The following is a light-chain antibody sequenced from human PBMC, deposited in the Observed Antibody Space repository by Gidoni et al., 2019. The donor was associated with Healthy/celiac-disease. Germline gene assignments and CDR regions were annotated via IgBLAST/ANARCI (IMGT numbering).Light chain of an antibody. CDR3: MQALQTPT. Sequence: IVMTQSPPSLPVTPGEPASISCRSSQSLLHSNGYNYLDWYLQKPGQSPQLLIYLGSNRASGVPDRFSGSGSGTDFTLKISRVEAEDVGVYYCMQALQTPTFGGGTKVEIK. CDR2: LGS. CDR1: QSLLHSNGYNY. V-gene: IGKV2-28*01. J-gene: IGKJ4*01.